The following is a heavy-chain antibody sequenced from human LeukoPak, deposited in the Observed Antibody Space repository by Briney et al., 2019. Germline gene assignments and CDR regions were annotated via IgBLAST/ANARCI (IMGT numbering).Heavy chain of an antibody. CDR3: ATDFYDST. Sequence: GGSLRLSCAASGFTVSGNYMSWVRQAPGKGLEWVGRIKSKTDGGTTDYAAPVKGRFTISRDDSKNTLYLQMNSLQTEDTAVYYCATDFYDSTWGQGTLVTVSS. V-gene: IGHV3-15*01. J-gene: IGHJ5*02. CDR1: GFTVSGNY. D-gene: IGHD3-22*01. CDR2: IKSKTDGGTT.